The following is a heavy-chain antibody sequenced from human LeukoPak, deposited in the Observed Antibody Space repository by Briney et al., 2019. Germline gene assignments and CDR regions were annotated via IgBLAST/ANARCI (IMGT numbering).Heavy chain of an antibody. Sequence: GGSLRLSCAASGFTFSSYAMSWVRQAPGKGLEWVSAISSSSDYIYYADSVKGRFTISRDNARNSLYLQMNSLRAEDTAVYYCARSRSVSNYKGMDVWGQGTTVTVSS. V-gene: IGHV3-21*01. D-gene: IGHD5/OR15-5a*01. J-gene: IGHJ6*02. CDR1: GFTFSSYA. CDR2: ISSSSDYI. CDR3: ARSRSVSNYKGMDV.